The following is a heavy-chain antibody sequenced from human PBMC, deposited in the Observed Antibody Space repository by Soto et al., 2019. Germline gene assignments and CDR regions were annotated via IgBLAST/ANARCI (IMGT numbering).Heavy chain of an antibody. CDR3: ARDRRSSSPFDY. D-gene: IGHD6-6*01. Sequence: PSETLSLTCAVSGGSISSSNWWSWVRQPPGKGLEWIGEIYHSGSTNYNPSLKSRVTISVDKSKNQFSLKLSSVTAAETAVYYCARDRRSSSPFDYWGQGTLVTVSS. CDR1: GGSISSSNW. CDR2: IYHSGST. V-gene: IGHV4-4*02. J-gene: IGHJ4*02.